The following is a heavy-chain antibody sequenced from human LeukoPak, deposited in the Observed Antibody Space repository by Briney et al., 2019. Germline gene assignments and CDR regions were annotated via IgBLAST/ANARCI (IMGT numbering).Heavy chain of an antibody. CDR2: IIPIYGTA. CDR1: GDTFSNYP. D-gene: IGHD5-24*01. J-gene: IGHJ5*02. CDR3: ATHTGGYNYWWFDI. V-gene: IGHV1-69*13. Sequence: ASVKVSCKASGDTFSNYPIVWVRQAPGRGLEGMGGIIPIYGTANYAQMFQGRITLTAHESTATAYLELRSLTSDDTALYFCATHTGGYNYWWFDIWGQGTLVTVSS.